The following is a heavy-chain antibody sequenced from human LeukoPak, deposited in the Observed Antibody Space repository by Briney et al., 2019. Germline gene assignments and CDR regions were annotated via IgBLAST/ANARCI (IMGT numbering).Heavy chain of an antibody. CDR2: INPNSGGT. J-gene: IGHJ3*02. V-gene: IGHV1-2*02. Sequence: ASVKVSCKASGYTFTGYYMHWVRQAPGQGLEWMGWINPNSGGTNYAQKFQGRVTMTRDTSISTAYMELSRLRSDDTAVYYCATPSAEDDAFDIWGQGTMVTVSS. CDR3: ATPSAEDDAFDI. D-gene: IGHD6-13*01. CDR1: GYTFTGYY.